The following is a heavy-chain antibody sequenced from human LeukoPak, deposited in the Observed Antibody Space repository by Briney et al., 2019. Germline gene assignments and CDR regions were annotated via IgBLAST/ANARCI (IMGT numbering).Heavy chain of an antibody. CDR3: ARDPVDSGYDFDY. J-gene: IGHJ4*02. D-gene: IGHD5-12*01. CDR2: INPNSGGT. V-gene: IGHV1-2*02. CDR1: GYTFTGYY. Sequence: ASVKVSCKASGYTFTGYYMHWVRQAPGQGLEWMGWINPNSGGTNYAQKFQGRVTMTRDTSISTAYMELSRLRSDDTAVYYCARDPVDSGYDFDYWGQGTLVTVSS.